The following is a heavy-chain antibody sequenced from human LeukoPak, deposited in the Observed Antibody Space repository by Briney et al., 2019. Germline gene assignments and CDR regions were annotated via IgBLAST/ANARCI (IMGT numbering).Heavy chain of an antibody. CDR3: ARDYLDWYFDL. CDR1: GFTFSSYG. J-gene: IGHJ2*01. V-gene: IGHV3-33*01. CDR2: IWYDGSNK. Sequence: PGGSLRLSCAASGFTFSSYGMHWVRQAPGKGLEWVAVIWYDGSNKYYADSVKGRFTISRDNSKNTLYLQMISLRAEDTAVYYCARDYLDWYFDLWGRGTLVTVSS.